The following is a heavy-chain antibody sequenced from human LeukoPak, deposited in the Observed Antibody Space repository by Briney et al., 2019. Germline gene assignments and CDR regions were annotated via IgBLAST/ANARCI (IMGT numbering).Heavy chain of an antibody. Sequence: GGSLRLSCAASGFTFSSYAMSWVRQAPGKGLEWVSAISGSGGSTYYADSVKGRFTISRDNSKNTLYLQMNSLRAEDTAVYYCAKSGSGESYRYYFDYWGQGTLVTVSS. CDR1: GFTFSSYA. CDR2: ISGSGGST. D-gene: IGHD1-26*01. V-gene: IGHV3-23*01. CDR3: AKSGSGESYRYYFDY. J-gene: IGHJ4*02.